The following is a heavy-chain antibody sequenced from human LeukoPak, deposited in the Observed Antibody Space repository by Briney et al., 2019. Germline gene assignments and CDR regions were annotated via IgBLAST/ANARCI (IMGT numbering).Heavy chain of an antibody. V-gene: IGHV4-39*01. D-gene: IGHD5-18*01. CDR1: GGSISSSSYY. Sequence: SDTLSLTCTVSGGSISSSSYYWGWIRQPPGKGLEWIGSIYYSGSTYYNPSLKSRVTISVDTSKNQFSLKLSSVTAADTAVYYCARHNSLHGYSSWAFDIWGQETMVTVSS. J-gene: IGHJ3*02. CDR2: IYYSGST. CDR3: ARHNSLHGYSSWAFDI.